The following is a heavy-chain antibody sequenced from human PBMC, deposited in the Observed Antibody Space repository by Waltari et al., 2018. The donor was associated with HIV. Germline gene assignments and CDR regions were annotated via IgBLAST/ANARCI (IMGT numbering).Heavy chain of an antibody. D-gene: IGHD2-15*01. CDR3: AREVVPYYFDY. V-gene: IGHV3-30*01. CDR1: RFTFRSFA. Sequence: QVQLVESGGGVVHPGRSLRLSCAASRFTFRSFAVHWVRQAPGKGLEWVAVISYVGSNKYYADSVRGRFTISRDNSKNTLYLQMNSLRAEDTAVYYCAREVVPYYFDYWGQGTLVTVSS. CDR2: ISYVGSNK. J-gene: IGHJ4*02.